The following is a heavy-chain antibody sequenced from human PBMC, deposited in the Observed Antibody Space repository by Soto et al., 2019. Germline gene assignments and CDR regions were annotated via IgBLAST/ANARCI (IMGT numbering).Heavy chain of an antibody. V-gene: IGHV4-31*03. CDR1: GGSISSGGYY. Sequence: SETLSLTCTVSGGSISSGGYYWSWIRQHPGKGLEWIGYIYYSGSTYYNPSLKSRVTISVDTSKNQFSLKLSSVTAADTAVYYCARGILTPAAGISYYMDVWGKGTTVTVSS. CDR2: IYYSGST. CDR3: ARGILTPAAGISYYMDV. J-gene: IGHJ6*03. D-gene: IGHD6-13*01.